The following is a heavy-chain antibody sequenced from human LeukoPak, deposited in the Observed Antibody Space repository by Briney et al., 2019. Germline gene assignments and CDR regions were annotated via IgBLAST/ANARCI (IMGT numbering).Heavy chain of an antibody. J-gene: IGHJ4*02. CDR3: ARDQGSSGYADY. CDR2: INPSGGST. CDR1: GGTFSSYA. Sequence: ASVKVSCKASGGTFSSYAISWVRQAPGQGLEWMGIINPSGGSTSYAQKFQGRVTMTRDTSTSTVYMELSSLRSEDTAVYYCARDQGSSGYADYWGQGTLVTVSS. D-gene: IGHD3-22*01. V-gene: IGHV1-46*01.